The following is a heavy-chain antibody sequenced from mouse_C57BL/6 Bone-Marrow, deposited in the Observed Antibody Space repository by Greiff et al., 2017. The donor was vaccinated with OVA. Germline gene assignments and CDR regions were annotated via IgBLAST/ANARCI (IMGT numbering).Heavy chain of an antibody. Sequence: VQLQQSGAELVRPGASVKLSCTASGFNIKDDYMHWVKQRPEQGLEWIGWIDSENGDTEYASKFQGKATITADTSSTTAYLQLSSLTSEDTAVYYCTTFYDGYWYFDVWGTGTTVTVSS. V-gene: IGHV14-4*01. CDR3: TTFYDGYWYFDV. J-gene: IGHJ1*03. CDR1: GFNIKDDY. D-gene: IGHD2-3*01. CDR2: IDSENGDT.